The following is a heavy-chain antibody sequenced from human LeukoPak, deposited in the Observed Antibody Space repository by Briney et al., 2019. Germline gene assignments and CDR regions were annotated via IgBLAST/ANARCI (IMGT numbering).Heavy chain of an antibody. CDR1: GGSFSGYY. D-gene: IGHD1-14*01. Sequence: SETLSLTCAVYGGSFSGYYWGWIRQPPGKGLEWIGEINHSGSTNYNPSLKSRVTISVDTSKNQFSLKLSSVTAADTAVYYCARGFVSDRPDRPVPWGQGTLVTVSS. CDR2: INHSGST. J-gene: IGHJ5*02. V-gene: IGHV4-34*01. CDR3: ARGFVSDRPDRPVP.